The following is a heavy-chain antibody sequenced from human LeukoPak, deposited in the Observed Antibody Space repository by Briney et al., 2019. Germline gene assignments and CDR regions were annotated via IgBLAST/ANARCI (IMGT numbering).Heavy chain of an antibody. J-gene: IGHJ5*01. CDR2: ITGSGDNT. CDR1: GFTFSTYA. CDR3: AQARFGGPPWDS. D-gene: IGHD3-16*01. Sequence: GGSLRLSCAASGFTFSTYAMSWVRQAPGKGLEWVSSITGSGDNTYSADSIKGRFTISRDNSKNTLYLQMTSLRAEDTAIYYCAQARFGGPPWDSWGQGTLVTVSS. V-gene: IGHV3-23*01.